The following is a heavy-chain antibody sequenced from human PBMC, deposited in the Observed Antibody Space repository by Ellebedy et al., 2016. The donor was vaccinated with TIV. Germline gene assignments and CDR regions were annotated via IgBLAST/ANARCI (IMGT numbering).Heavy chain of an antibody. V-gene: IGHV3-66*01. Sequence: PGGSLRLSCAASGFSVSSNYMSWVRQAPGKGLEWVSVIYSGGSTHYADSVQGRFTISRDNSKNTVYLQMNSVRAEDTALYYCAREYKGPPHPFVYQISDTGGAFDIWGQGTMVSVSS. CDR3: AREYKGPPHPFVYQISDTGGAFDI. CDR1: GFSVSSNY. D-gene: IGHD2-2*01. CDR2: IYSGGST. J-gene: IGHJ3*02.